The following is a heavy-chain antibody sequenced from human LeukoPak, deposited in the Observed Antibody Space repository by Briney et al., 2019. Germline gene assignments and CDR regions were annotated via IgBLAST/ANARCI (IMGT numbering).Heavy chain of an antibody. D-gene: IGHD5-18*01. CDR1: GFTFSSYS. V-gene: IGHV3-21*01. CDR2: ISSSSSYI. CDR3: ARVEGRPSWDTAMVRWFDP. J-gene: IGHJ5*02. Sequence: GGSLRLSCAASGFTFSSYSMNWVRQAPGKGLEWVSSISSSSSYICYADSVKGRFTISRDNAKNSLYLQMNSLRAEDTAVYYCARVEGRPSWDTAMVRWFDPWGQGTLVTVSS.